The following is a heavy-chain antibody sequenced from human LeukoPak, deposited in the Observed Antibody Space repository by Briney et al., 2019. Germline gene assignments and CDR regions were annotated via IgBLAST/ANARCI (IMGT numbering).Heavy chain of an antibody. J-gene: IGHJ4*02. D-gene: IGHD4-23*01. Sequence: GASVKVSCKASGGTFSSYAISWVRQAPGQGLEWMGGIIPIFGTANYAQQFQGRVTINTDESTSTAYMELSSLRSEDTAVYYCARGRGGNIGNDFDYWGQGTLVTVSS. V-gene: IGHV1-69*05. CDR2: IIPIFGTA. CDR3: ARGRGGNIGNDFDY. CDR1: GGTFSSYA.